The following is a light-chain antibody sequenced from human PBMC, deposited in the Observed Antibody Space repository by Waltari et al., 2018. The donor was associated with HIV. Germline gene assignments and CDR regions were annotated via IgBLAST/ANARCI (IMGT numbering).Light chain of an antibody. CDR3: AAWDDSLNGVV. V-gene: IGLV1-36*01. CDR1: SSNIGNNA. Sequence: QSVLTQPPSVSEAPRQRVTISCSGSSSNIGNNAVNWYQQLPGKPPKRLIDYDDLLASGVSDRFSGSKSGTSASLAISGLQSEDESDYYCAAWDDSLNGVVFGGGTKLTVL. CDR2: YDD. J-gene: IGLJ2*01.